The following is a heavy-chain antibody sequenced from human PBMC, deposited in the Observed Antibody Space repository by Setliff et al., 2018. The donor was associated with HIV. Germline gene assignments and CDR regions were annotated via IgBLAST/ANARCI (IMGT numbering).Heavy chain of an antibody. CDR3: AISGSPDRRPT. V-gene: IGHV5-51*01. CDR2: IYPSDSDT. CDR1: GYSFTTHW. D-gene: IGHD3-10*01. Sequence: GESLKISCKGSGYSFTTHWIGWVRQMPGKGLEWMGIIYPSDSDTRYSPSFQGQVTISADKSISTAYLQWSSLKASDTAIYYCAISGSPDRRPTWGQGTLVTVSS. J-gene: IGHJ5*02.